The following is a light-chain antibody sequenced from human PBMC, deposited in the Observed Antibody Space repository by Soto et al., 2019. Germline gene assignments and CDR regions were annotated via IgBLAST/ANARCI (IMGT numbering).Light chain of an antibody. CDR1: QSISSW. CDR3: QQYYTYPLT. Sequence: DIQMTQSPSTVSASIGDRVTITCRASQSISSWLAWYQQKPGKAPKFLIYKASNLESGVPSRFSGSGSGTEFTLSISSLQPDDFATYYCQQYYTYPLTFGGGTKVDI. CDR2: KAS. V-gene: IGKV1-5*03. J-gene: IGKJ4*01.